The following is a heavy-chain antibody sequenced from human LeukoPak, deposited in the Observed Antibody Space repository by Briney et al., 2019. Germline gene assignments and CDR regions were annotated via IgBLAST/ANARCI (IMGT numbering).Heavy chain of an antibody. Sequence: GGSLRLSCAASGFTFSSYSMNWVRQAPGKGLEWVSSISSSSSYIYYADSVKGRFTISRDNAKNSLYLQMNSLRAEDTALYHCARVGSPNYYYYMDVWGKGTTVTVSS. V-gene: IGHV3-21*04. CDR3: ARVGSPNYYYYMDV. CDR1: GFTFSSYS. J-gene: IGHJ6*03. CDR2: ISSSSSYI. D-gene: IGHD2-15*01.